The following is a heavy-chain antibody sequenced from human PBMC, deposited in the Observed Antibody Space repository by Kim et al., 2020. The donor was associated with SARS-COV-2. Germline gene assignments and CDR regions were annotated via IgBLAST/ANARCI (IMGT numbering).Heavy chain of an antibody. Sequence: GGSLRLSCAASGFTFSSYAMTWVRQAPGKGLEWVSAIGSSGDSTYYADSVKGRFTISRDSSKNMLYLQMNSLRAEDTAIYYCAKDGLNCSGGTCYRGYFDLWGRGTLVTVSS. J-gene: IGHJ2*01. CDR3: AKDGLNCSGGTCYRGYFDL. CDR1: GFTFSSYA. CDR2: IGSSGDST. D-gene: IGHD2-15*01. V-gene: IGHV3-23*01.